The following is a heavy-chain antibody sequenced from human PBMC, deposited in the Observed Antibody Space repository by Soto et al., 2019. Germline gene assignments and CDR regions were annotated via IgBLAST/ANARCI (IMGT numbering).Heavy chain of an antibody. J-gene: IGHJ4*02. D-gene: IGHD3-10*01. Sequence: ASVKVSCKVSGYTLTELSMHWVRQAPGKGLEWMGGFDPEDGETIYAQKFQGRVTMTEDTSTDTAYMELSSLISEDTALYYCATFRVVRGVIMPGAQNDYWGQGTLVTVSS. V-gene: IGHV1-24*01. CDR2: FDPEDGET. CDR1: GYTLTELS. CDR3: ATFRVVRGVIMPGAQNDY.